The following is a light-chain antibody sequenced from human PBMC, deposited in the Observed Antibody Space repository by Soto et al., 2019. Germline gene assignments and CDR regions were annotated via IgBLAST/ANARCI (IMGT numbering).Light chain of an antibody. Sequence: QSVLTQPPSASGSPGQSVTISCTGTSSDVGGYDYVSWYQQHPDKAPKLMVYEVTHRPSGVSSRFSGSKSGNTASLTISGLQAEDEADYYCSSLRSGSTRVFGTGTKVTVL. V-gene: IGLV2-14*01. CDR2: EVT. CDR1: SSDVGGYDY. CDR3: SSLRSGSTRV. J-gene: IGLJ1*01.